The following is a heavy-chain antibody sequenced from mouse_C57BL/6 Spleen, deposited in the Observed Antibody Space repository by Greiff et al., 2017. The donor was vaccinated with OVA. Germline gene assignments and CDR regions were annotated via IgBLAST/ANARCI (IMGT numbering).Heavy chain of an antibody. CDR3: ARHYYGTTYYAIDY. CDR2: IDPEDGET. V-gene: IGHV14-2*01. J-gene: IGHJ4*01. Sequence: VQLQQSGAELVKPGASVKLSCTASGFNINDYYMHWVKQRTEQGLEWIGRIDPEDGETKYDPKFQDKATITADTSSNTAYLQLSSLTSEDTAVYYCARHYYGTTYYAIDYWGQGTSVTVSS. D-gene: IGHD1-1*01. CDR1: GFNINDYY.